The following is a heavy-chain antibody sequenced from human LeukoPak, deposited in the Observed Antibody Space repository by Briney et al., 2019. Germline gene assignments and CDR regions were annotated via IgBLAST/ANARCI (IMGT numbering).Heavy chain of an antibody. D-gene: IGHD3-22*01. CDR3: ARAQADYYDSSGYTETPTYFDY. Sequence: GASVKVSCKASGYTFTGYYMHWVRQAPGQGLEWMGWINPNSGGTNYAQKLQGRVTMTTDTSTSTAYMELRSLRSDDTAVYYCARAQADYYDSSGYTETPTYFDYWGQGTLVTVSS. V-gene: IGHV1-2*02. CDR1: GYTFTGYY. CDR2: INPNSGGT. J-gene: IGHJ4*02.